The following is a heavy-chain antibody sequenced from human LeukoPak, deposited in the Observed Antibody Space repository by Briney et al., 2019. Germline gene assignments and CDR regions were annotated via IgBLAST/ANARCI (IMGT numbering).Heavy chain of an antibody. V-gene: IGHV5-51*01. CDR1: GYSFTSYW. J-gene: IGHJ4*02. Sequence: PGESLKISCKGSGYSFTSYWIGWVRQMLGKGLEWMGIIYPGDSDTRYSPSFQGQVTISADKSISTAYLQWSSLKASDTAMYYCARQAYYYDSSGYYYEFDYWGQGTLVTVSS. CDR3: ARQAYYYDSSGYYYEFDY. D-gene: IGHD3-22*01. CDR2: IYPGDSDT.